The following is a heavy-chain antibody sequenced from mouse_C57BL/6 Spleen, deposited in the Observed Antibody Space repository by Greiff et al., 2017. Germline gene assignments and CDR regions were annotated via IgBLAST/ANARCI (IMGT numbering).Heavy chain of an antibody. CDR1: GYTFTNYW. Sequence: QVQLQQSGAELVRPGTSVKMSCKASGYTFTNYWIGWAKQRPGHGLEWIGDIYPGGGYTNYNEKFKGKATLTADKSSSTAYMQLSSLTSEDSAVYFCARSSYGSWFAYWGQGTLVTVSA. D-gene: IGHD2-2*01. CDR2: IYPGGGYT. V-gene: IGHV1-63*01. CDR3: ARSSYGSWFAY. J-gene: IGHJ3*01.